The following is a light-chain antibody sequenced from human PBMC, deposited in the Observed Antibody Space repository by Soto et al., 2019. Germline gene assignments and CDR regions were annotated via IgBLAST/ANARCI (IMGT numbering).Light chain of an antibody. CDR1: SSDVGGYYY. V-gene: IGLV2-11*01. J-gene: IGLJ1*01. Sequence: QSVLTQPRSVSGSPGQSVTISCTGTSSDVGGYYYISWYQQNPGKAPKLMIYDVTKRPSGVPDRFSASKSGITASLTISGLQAEDEADYYCCSYAGTYTFYVFGTGTKVTVL. CDR2: DVT. CDR3: CSYAGTYTFYV.